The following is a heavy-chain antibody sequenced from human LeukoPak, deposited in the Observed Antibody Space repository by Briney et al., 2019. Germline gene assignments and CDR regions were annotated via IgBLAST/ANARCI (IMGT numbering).Heavy chain of an antibody. CDR1: GGSISSGSYY. CDR3: ARLVKKTGYSSGWYGGAFDI. V-gene: IGHV4-61*02. D-gene: IGHD6-19*01. J-gene: IGHJ3*02. Sequence: SETLSLTCTVSGGSISSGSYYWSWIRQPAGKGLEWIGRIYTSGSTNYNPSLESRVTISVDTSKNQFSLKLSSVTAADTAVYYCARLVKKTGYSSGWYGGAFDIWGQGTMVTVSS. CDR2: IYTSGST.